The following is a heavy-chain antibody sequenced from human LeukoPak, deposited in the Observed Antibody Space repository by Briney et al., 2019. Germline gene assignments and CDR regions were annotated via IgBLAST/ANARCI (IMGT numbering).Heavy chain of an antibody. V-gene: IGHV3-21*01. CDR3: ARDYSTVTTFFDY. Sequence: GGSLRLSCAASGFTFSSYAMSWVRQAPGKGLEWVSSISSSSSYIYYADSVKGRFTISRDNAKNSLYLQMNSLRAEDTAVYYCARDYSTVTTFFDYWGQGTPVTVSS. CDR2: ISSSSSYI. D-gene: IGHD4-17*01. J-gene: IGHJ4*02. CDR1: GFTFSSYA.